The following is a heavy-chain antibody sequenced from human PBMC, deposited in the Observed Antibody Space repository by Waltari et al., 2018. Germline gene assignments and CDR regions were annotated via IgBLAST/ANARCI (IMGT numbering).Heavy chain of an antibody. D-gene: IGHD6-19*01. CDR2: IYYCVSA. V-gene: IGHV4-39*01. Sequence: QLQLQESGPGLVKPSETLSLTCTVSGGSISSSSYYWGWIRQPPGKGLGCMGSIYYCVSANSTPSLNTRATNSVLTSKNQFSRKLRTVPAADPPVYCLARHWVPIAVAGTGGYFDYGGQGTLITVSS. CDR1: GGSISSSSYY. J-gene: IGHJ4*02. CDR3: ARHWVPIAVAGTGGYFDY.